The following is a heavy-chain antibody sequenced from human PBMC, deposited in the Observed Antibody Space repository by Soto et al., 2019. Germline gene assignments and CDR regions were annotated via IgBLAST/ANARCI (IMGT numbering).Heavy chain of an antibody. D-gene: IGHD6-6*01. Sequence: LSLTCTVSGGSISSGGYYWSWIHQHPGKGLEWIGYIYYSGSTYYNPSLKSRVTISVDTSKNQFSLNLSSVTAADTAVYYCARAGHSSSSEGANWFDPWGQGTLVTVSS. CDR3: ARAGHSSSSEGANWFDP. CDR2: IYYSGST. V-gene: IGHV4-31*03. CDR1: GGSISSGGYY. J-gene: IGHJ5*02.